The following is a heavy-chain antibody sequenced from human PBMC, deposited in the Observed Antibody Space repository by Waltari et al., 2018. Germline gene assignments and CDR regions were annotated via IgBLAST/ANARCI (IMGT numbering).Heavy chain of an antibody. CDR2: TTDSERT. Sequence: QVQLQQCGAGLLPPSETLSLACAVYGGSFRGYYWRWIRQPPGKGLEWIGKTTDSERTKYNPSLKSRISISVDTSKNQFSLTVFSVTAADAAVYYCARGDGTGKYGYWGQGTRVTVSS. CDR3: ARGDGTGKYGY. J-gene: IGHJ4*02. CDR1: GGSFRGYY. V-gene: IGHV4-34*02. D-gene: IGHD1-1*01.